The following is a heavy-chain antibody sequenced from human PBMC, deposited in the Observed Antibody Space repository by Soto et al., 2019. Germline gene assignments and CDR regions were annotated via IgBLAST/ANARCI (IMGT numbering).Heavy chain of an antibody. V-gene: IGHV4-34*01. CDR2: INHSGST. D-gene: IGHD1-20*01. Sequence: PSEPLSLTCAAYGGSFGGYYWSWIRQPPGKGLEWIGEINHSGSTNYNPSLKSRVTISVDTSKNQFSLKLSSVTAADTAVYYCARGRMYNWNVWGFVPWGHGTRVTVST. CDR3: ARGRMYNWNVWGFVP. CDR1: GGSFGGYY. J-gene: IGHJ5*02.